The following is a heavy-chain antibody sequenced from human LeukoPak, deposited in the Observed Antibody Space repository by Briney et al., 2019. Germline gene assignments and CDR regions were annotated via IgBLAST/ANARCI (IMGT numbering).Heavy chain of an antibody. CDR3: ARRRDSGSLQHFDY. CDR1: GFTVSSNY. D-gene: IGHD1-26*01. CDR2: ISSSGTTI. J-gene: IGHJ4*02. Sequence: GGSLRLSCAASGFTVSSNYMSWIRQAPGKGLEWVSYISSSGTTIYYADSVKGRFTISRDNAKNSLYLQMNSLRAEDTAVYYCARRRDSGSLQHFDYWGQGTLVTVSS. V-gene: IGHV3-11*01.